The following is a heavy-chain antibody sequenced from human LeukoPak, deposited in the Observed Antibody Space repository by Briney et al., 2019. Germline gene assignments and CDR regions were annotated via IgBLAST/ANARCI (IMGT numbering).Heavy chain of an antibody. CDR1: DSIRCDD. CDR2: IYPTVSN. CDR3: VRDRDSSRWSSYFEY. V-gene: IGHV4-4*07. J-gene: IGHJ4*02. D-gene: IGHD6-13*01. Sequence: SETLSLTCTVSDSIRCDDWSWMRQPAGKGLEWIGRIYPTVSNNTNPSLKSRVTMSADTSKNQFSLRLSSVTAADTAVYYCVRDRDSSRWSSYFEYGPQGILVTVSS.